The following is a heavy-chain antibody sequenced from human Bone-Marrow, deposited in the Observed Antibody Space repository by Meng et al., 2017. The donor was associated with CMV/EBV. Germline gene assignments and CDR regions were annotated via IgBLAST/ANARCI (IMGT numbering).Heavy chain of an antibody. Sequence: GGSLRLSCAASGFTFSSYAMHWVRQAPGKGLEWVAVISYDGSNKYYADSVKGRFTISRDNSKNTLYLQMNSLRAEDTAVYYCARDWSRQVSILIAYWGQGTRVTGYS. D-gene: IGHD3-3*02. CDR2: ISYDGSNK. J-gene: IGHJ4*02. V-gene: IGHV3-30-3*01. CDR1: GFTFSSYA. CDR3: ARDWSRQVSILIAY.